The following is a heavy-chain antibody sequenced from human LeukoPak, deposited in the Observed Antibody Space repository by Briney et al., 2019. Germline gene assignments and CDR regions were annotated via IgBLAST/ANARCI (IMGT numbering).Heavy chain of an antibody. D-gene: IGHD5-12*01. CDR3: ARAPAGYSGYDPDY. J-gene: IGHJ4*02. CDR2: INPNSGGT. Sequence: GASVKVSCKASGYTFTGYYMHWGRQAPGQGLEWMGWINPNSGGTNYAQKFQGRVTMTRDTSISTAYMELSRLRSDDTAVYYCARAPAGYSGYDPDYWGQGTLVTVSS. CDR1: GYTFTGYY. V-gene: IGHV1-2*02.